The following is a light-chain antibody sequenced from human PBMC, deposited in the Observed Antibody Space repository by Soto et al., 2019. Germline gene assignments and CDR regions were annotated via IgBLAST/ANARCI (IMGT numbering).Light chain of an antibody. CDR3: SSYSSSGTLV. J-gene: IGLJ2*01. Sequence: QYVLTQPASVSGSPGQSITISWTGTSSDVGGHNFVSWYQQHPGRAPKLMIYDVRNRPSGVSNRFSGSKSANTASLTISGLQAEDEADYYCSSYSSSGTLVFGGGTKLTVL. CDR1: SSDVGGHNF. V-gene: IGLV2-14*01. CDR2: DVR.